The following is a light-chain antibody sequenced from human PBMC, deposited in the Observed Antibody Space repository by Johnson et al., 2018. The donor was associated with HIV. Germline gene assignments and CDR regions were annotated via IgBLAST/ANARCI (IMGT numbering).Light chain of an antibody. CDR3: GTWDSSLSAAV. V-gene: IGLV1-51*02. CDR2: ENN. J-gene: IGLJ1*01. Sequence: QSVLTQPPSVSAAPGQKVTISCSGSSSNIGNNYVSWYQQLPGTAPKLLIYENNKRPSGIPDRFSGSKSGTSATLGITGLPTGDEADYYCGTWDSSLSAAVFGTGTKVTVL. CDR1: SSNIGNNY.